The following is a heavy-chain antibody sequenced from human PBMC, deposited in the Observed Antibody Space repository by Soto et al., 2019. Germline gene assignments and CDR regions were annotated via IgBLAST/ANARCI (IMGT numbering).Heavy chain of an antibody. CDR3: ARDYCSGGSCYFSDV. D-gene: IGHD2-15*01. J-gene: IGHJ6*04. CDR2: IWYDGSNK. V-gene: IGHV3-33*01. CDR1: GFTFSSYG. Sequence: QPGGSLRLSCAASGFTFSSYGMHWVRQAPGKGLEWVAVIWYDGSNKYYADSVKGRFTISRDNSKNTLYLQMNSLRAEDTAVYYCARDYCSGGSCYFSDVWGKGTTVTVSS.